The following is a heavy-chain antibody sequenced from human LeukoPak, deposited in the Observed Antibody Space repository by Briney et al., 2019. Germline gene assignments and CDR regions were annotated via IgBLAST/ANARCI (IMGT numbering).Heavy chain of an antibody. V-gene: IGHV1-2*02. CDR3: ARQREGAYGMDV. D-gene: IGHD1-26*01. CDR2: INPNSGDT. J-gene: IGHJ6*02. Sequence: ASVKVSCKASRYTLSGYYIHWVSQARGQGLEWMGWINPNSGDTNYAQDFQGRVTMTRDTSITTAYMELSRLRSDDTALYYCARQREGAYGMDVWGQGTMVTVSS. CDR1: RYTLSGYY.